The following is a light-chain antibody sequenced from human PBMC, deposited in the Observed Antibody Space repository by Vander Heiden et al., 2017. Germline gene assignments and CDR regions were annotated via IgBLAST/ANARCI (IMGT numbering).Light chain of an antibody. Sequence: DIQMTQFPFSLSACVGDRVTITCRARQSISSYLNWYQQKPVKAPKLLLYAASSVQSGVPSRFSRSPSGTDFTLTIMSRQPQAFTTYYSRGSDTTLRSFGP. J-gene: IGKJ3*01. CDR1: QSISSY. CDR2: AAS. V-gene: IGKV1-39*01. CDR3: RGSDTTLRS.